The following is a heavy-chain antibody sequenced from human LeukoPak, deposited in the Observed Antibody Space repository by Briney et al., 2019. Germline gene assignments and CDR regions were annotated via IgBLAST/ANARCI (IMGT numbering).Heavy chain of an antibody. D-gene: IGHD2-2*01. V-gene: IGHV7-4-1*02. CDR3: ARAPCSSTSCYFWFDP. CDR1: GYTFTSYA. Sequence: GASVKVSCKASGYTFTSYAMNWVRQAPGQGLEWVGWINTNTGNPTYAQGFTGRFVFSLDTSVSTAYLQISSLKAEDTAVYYCARAPCSSTSCYFWFDPWGQGTLVTVSS. CDR2: INTNTGNP. J-gene: IGHJ5*02.